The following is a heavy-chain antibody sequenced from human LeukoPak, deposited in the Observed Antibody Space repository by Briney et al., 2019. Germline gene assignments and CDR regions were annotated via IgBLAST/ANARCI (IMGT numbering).Heavy chain of an antibody. Sequence: SETLSLTCTVSGGSISSYYWSWIRQPPGKGLEWIGYIYYSGSTNYNPSLKSRVTISVDTSKNQFSLKLSSVTAADTAVYYCARDLSLGYCSGGSCYQGYGAFDIWGQGTMVTVSS. J-gene: IGHJ3*02. CDR1: GGSISSYY. CDR3: ARDLSLGYCSGGSCYQGYGAFDI. V-gene: IGHV4-59*01. D-gene: IGHD2-15*01. CDR2: IYYSGST.